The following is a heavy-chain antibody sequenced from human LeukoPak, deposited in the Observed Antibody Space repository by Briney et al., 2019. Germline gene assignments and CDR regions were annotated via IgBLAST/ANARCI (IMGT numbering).Heavy chain of an antibody. Sequence: GGSLRLSCAASGFTFSSYSMNWVRQAPGKGLEWVSSISSSSSYIYYADSVKGRFTNSRDNAKNSLYLQMNSLRAEDTAVYYCARILRYFDWKNYYYMDVWGKGTTVTVSS. CDR1: GFTFSSYS. CDR3: ARILRYFDWKNYYYMDV. CDR2: ISSSSSYI. V-gene: IGHV3-21*01. J-gene: IGHJ6*03. D-gene: IGHD3-9*01.